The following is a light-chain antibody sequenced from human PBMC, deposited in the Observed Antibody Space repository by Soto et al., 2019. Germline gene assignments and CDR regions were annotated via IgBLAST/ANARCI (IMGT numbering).Light chain of an antibody. CDR3: QQYNNWPTWT. Sequence: EIVLTQSPVTLSLSPGERATLSCRASQSVSSYLAWYQQKPGQAPRLLIYGASTRATGIPARFSGSGSETEFTLTISSLQAEDSAVYFCQQYNNWPTWTFGQGTKVDIK. J-gene: IGKJ1*01. CDR2: GAS. V-gene: IGKV3-15*01. CDR1: QSVSSY.